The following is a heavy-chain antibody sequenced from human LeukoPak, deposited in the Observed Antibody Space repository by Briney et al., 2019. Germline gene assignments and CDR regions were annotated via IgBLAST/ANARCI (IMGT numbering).Heavy chain of an antibody. CDR1: GGSINSYY. J-gene: IGHJ5*02. Sequence: SETLSLTCTVSGGSINSYYWGWIRQPPGKGLEWTGSIYYSGSTYYNPSLKSRVTISVDTSKNQFSLKLSSVTAADTAVYYCARDGRDEGYDFWSGYGIYNWFDPWGQGTLVTVSS. D-gene: IGHD3-3*01. CDR3: ARDGRDEGYDFWSGYGIYNWFDP. CDR2: IYYSGST. V-gene: IGHV4-39*07.